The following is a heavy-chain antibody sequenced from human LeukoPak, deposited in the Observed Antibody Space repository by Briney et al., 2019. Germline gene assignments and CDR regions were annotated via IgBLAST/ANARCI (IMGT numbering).Heavy chain of an antibody. D-gene: IGHD2-15*01. J-gene: IGHJ4*02. V-gene: IGHV3-72*01. CDR3: ARAWAAGKHYVGY. CDR1: GFTFSDHY. CDR2: SRNKARGYTT. Sequence: PGGSLRLSCAVSGFTFSDHYMDWVRQAPGKGLEWVGRSRNKARGYTTEYAASVKGRFTISRDDSKNSVFLQMNSLKNEDTAVYYCARAWAAGKHYVGYWGQGTLVTVSS.